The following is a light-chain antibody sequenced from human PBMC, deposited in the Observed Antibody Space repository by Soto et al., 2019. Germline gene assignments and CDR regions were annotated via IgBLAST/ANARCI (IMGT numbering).Light chain of an antibody. CDR2: EVS. CDR1: SSDVGGYNY. Sequence: QSALTQHPSASGSPGQSVTISCTGTSSDVGGYNYVSWYQQYPGKAPKLMIYEVSKRPSGVPDRFSGSKSGKTASLTVSGLQPEDEADYYCTSYAGSNIWVFGGGTKLTVL. J-gene: IGLJ3*02. V-gene: IGLV2-8*01. CDR3: TSYAGSNIWV.